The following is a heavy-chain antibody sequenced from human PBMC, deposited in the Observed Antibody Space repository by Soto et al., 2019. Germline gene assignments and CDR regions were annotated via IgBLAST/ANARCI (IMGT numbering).Heavy chain of an antibody. CDR1: GYPFTSYG. CDR3: ARDGYIVVVVAATPDYYYGMDV. Sequence: GXSVKVSCTASGYPFTSYGIIWVRQAPGQGLEWMGWISAYNVNTNYAQKLQGRVTMTTDTSTSTAYMELRSLRSDDTAVYYCARDGYIVVVVAATPDYYYGMDVWGQGTTVTVSS. V-gene: IGHV1-18*01. CDR2: ISAYNVNT. D-gene: IGHD2-15*01. J-gene: IGHJ6*02.